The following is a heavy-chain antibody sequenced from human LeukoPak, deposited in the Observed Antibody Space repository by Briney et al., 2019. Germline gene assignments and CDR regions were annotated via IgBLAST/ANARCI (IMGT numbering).Heavy chain of an antibody. CDR2: IYHSGST. D-gene: IGHD6-19*01. Sequence: SETLSLTCAVSGGSISSGGYSWSWIRQPPGKGLEWIGYIYHSGSTYYNPSLKSRVTISVDTSKNQFSLKLSSVTAADTAVYYCARVRDSSGWGFDYWGQGTLVTVSS. J-gene: IGHJ4*02. CDR1: GGSISSGGYS. CDR3: ARVRDSSGWGFDY. V-gene: IGHV4-30-2*01.